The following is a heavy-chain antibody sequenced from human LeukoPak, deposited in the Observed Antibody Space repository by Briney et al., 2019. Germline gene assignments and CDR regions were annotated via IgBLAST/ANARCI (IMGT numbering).Heavy chain of an antibody. CDR1: GGSFSNYY. J-gene: IGHJ6*03. D-gene: IGHD3-9*01. CDR3: ARDAYDILTGYYGDYYYYMDV. V-gene: IGHV4-34*01. Sequence: SETLSLTCAVYGGSFSNYYWSWIRQPPGKGLEWIGEINHSGSTNCNPSLKSRVTISVDTSKNQFSLKLSSVTAADTAVYYCARDAYDILTGYYGDYYYYMDVWGKGTTVTVSS. CDR2: INHSGST.